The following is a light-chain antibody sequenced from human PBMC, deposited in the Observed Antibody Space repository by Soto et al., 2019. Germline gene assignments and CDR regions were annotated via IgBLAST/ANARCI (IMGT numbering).Light chain of an antibody. CDR2: EVS. Sequence: QSVLTQPPSVSGSPGHSVTISCTGTSSDVGSYNRVSWYQQSPGTAPKLMIYEVSNRPSGVPDRFSGSKSGNTASLTISGRQAEDEADYYCSSYTNRTTVIFGGGTKLTVL. CDR1: SSDVGSYNR. CDR3: SSYTNRTTVI. V-gene: IGLV2-18*02. J-gene: IGLJ2*01.